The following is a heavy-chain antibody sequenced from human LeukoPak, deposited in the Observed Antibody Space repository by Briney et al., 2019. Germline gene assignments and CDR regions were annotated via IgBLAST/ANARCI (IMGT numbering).Heavy chain of an antibody. CDR1: GFTFSSYG. Sequence: GGSLRLSCAASGFTFSSYGMHGGRQAPGKGLARVAVISYDGSNKYYADSVKGRFTISRDNSKNTLYLQMNSLRAEDTAVYYCAKDRAAAGTRWYFDLWGRGTLVTVSS. D-gene: IGHD6-13*01. CDR2: ISYDGSNK. V-gene: IGHV3-30*18. CDR3: AKDRAAAGTRWYFDL. J-gene: IGHJ2*01.